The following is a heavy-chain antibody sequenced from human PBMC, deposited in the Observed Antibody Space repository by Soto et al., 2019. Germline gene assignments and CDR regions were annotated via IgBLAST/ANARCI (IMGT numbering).Heavy chain of an antibody. J-gene: IGHJ3*02. D-gene: IGHD3-10*01. V-gene: IGHV4-34*01. Sequence: TLSLTCAVYGGSFSGYYWSWIRQPPGKGLEWIGEINHSGSTNYNPSLKSRVTISVDTSKNQFSLKLSSVTAADTAVYYCARGPRGIWGQGTMVTVSS. CDR1: GGSFSGYY. CDR3: ARGPRGI. CDR2: INHSGST.